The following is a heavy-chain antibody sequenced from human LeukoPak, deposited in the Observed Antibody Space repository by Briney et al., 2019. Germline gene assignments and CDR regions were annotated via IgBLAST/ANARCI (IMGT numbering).Heavy chain of an antibody. D-gene: IGHD2/OR15-2a*01. Sequence: GGSLRLSCAASGFTFSSYAMHWVRQAPGKGLEWVAVISYNGTNKYYADSVKGRFTISRDNSKNTMYLQMNSLRAEDTAVYYCARVPRNIGSIGGDYWGQGTLVTVSS. CDR3: ARVPRNIGSIGGDY. V-gene: IGHV3-30-3*01. CDR1: GFTFSSYA. CDR2: ISYNGTNK. J-gene: IGHJ4*02.